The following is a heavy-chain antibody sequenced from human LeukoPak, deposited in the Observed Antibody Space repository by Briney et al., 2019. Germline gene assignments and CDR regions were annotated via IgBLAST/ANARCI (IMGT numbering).Heavy chain of an antibody. CDR3: ARGSGVHFDWLRVGYYYYYMDV. D-gene: IGHD3-9*01. V-gene: IGHV1-69*06. CDR1: GGTFSSYA. Sequence: ASVKVSCKASGGTFSSYAISWVRQAPGQGLEWMGGIIPIFGTANYAQKFQGRVTIIADKSTSTAYMELSSLRSEDTAVYYCARGSGVHFDWLRVGYYYYYMDVWGKGTTVTVSS. J-gene: IGHJ6*03. CDR2: IIPIFGTA.